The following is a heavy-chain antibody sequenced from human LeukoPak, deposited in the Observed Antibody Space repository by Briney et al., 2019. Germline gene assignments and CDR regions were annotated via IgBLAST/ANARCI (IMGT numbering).Heavy chain of an antibody. CDR3: ARAGYTSSYYSLDY. Sequence: SETLSLTCTVSGGSINSYYWAWIRQPAGKGLEWIGRIYTSGSTNYNPSLKSRVTISVDTSKNQFSLNLTSVTAADTAMYYCARAGYTSSYYSLDYWGQGTLVTVSS. V-gene: IGHV4-4*07. J-gene: IGHJ4*02. CDR1: GGSINSYY. D-gene: IGHD1-26*01. CDR2: IYTSGST.